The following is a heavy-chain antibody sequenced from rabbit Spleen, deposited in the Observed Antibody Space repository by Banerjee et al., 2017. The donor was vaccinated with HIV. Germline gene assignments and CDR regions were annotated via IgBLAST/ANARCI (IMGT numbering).Heavy chain of an antibody. Sequence: QSLEESGGGLVKPGASLTLTCKASGFSFTSGSDMCWVRQAPGKGLEWIACIYAGSSDSTYSATWAKGRFTLSKTSSTTVTLQMTSLTAADTATYFCAKADGSGVSYDLWGQGTLVTVS. V-gene: IGHV1S40*01. J-gene: IGHJ4*01. CDR2: IYAGSSDST. CDR1: GFSFTSGSD. CDR3: AKADGSGVSYDL. D-gene: IGHD1-1*01.